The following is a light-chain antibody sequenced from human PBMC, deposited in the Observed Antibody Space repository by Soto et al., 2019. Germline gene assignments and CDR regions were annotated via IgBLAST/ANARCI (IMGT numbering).Light chain of an antibody. J-gene: IGKJ3*01. CDR1: QDISNY. V-gene: IGKV1-33*01. CDR2: DAS. CDR3: QQYDNLLFT. Sequence: DIQMTQSPSSLSASVGDRVTITCQASQDISNYLNWYQQKPGKAPKLLIYDASNLETGVPSRFSGSGSGTDFTFTISSRQPEEIATYYCQQYDNLLFTFGPGTKVDIK.